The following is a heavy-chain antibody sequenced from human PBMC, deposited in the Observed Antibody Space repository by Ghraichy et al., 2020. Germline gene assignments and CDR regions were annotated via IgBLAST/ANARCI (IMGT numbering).Heavy chain of an antibody. CDR1: GFTFSAFA. CDR3: ARDVRLRSYYYGMDV. V-gene: IGHV3-23*01. J-gene: IGHJ6*02. CDR2: ISGSGSGT. D-gene: IGHD3-16*01. Sequence: GESLNISCAASGFTFSAFAMTWVRQAPGKGLEWVSLISGSGSGTHYADSVKGRFTISRDNSKNTLYLQMNSLRAEDTAVYYCARDVRLRSYYYGMDVWGQGTTVTVSS.